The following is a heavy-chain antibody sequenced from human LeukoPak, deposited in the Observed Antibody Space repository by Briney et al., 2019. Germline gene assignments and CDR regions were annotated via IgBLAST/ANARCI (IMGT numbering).Heavy chain of an antibody. J-gene: IGHJ4*02. V-gene: IGHV3-30*18. Sequence: GGSLRLSCAASGFTFSSYSMNWVRQAPGKGLEWVAVISYDGSNKYYADSVKGRFTISRDNSKNTLYLQMNSLRAEDTAVYYCAKDSYSDYWGQGTLVTVSS. CDR3: AKDSYSDY. CDR1: GFTFSSYS. D-gene: IGHD2-21*01. CDR2: ISYDGSNK.